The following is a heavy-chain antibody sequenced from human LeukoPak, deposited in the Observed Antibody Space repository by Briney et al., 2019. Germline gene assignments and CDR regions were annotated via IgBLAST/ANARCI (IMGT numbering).Heavy chain of an antibody. CDR3: AKDSSASFYCGGGACYSNY. D-gene: IGHD2-15*01. CDR1: GFTFSSYA. J-gene: IGHJ4*02. V-gene: IGHV3-23*01. CDR2: ISNSDDGR. Sequence: SGGSLRLSCAASGFTFSSYAMSWVRQAPGKGLEWVSAISNSDDGRYYADSAKGRFTISRDNSKNTLYLQMNRLRTEDTAVYYCAKDSSASFYCGGGACYSNYWGQGTLVTVSS.